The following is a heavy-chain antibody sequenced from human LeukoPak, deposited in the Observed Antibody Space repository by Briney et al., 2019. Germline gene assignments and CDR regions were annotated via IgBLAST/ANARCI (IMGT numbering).Heavy chain of an antibody. Sequence: GASLRLSCAAPGFTFRSYAMSWDRQAQGKGLEWVSAISGSGGSTYYADSVKGRFTISRDNSKNTLYVQMNSLRAEDTAVYYCAKVAVRVGATGPLSTPPYFDYWGQGTLVTVSS. CDR3: AKVAVRVGATGPLSTPPYFDY. J-gene: IGHJ4*02. D-gene: IGHD1-26*01. V-gene: IGHV3-23*01. CDR2: ISGSGGST. CDR1: GFTFRSYA.